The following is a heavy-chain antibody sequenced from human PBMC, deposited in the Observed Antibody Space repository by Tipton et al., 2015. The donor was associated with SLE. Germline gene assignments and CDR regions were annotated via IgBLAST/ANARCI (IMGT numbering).Heavy chain of an antibody. CDR2: ISTYNAKT. Sequence: QLVQSGAEVKKPGAAVKVSCKASGYSFTSYAISWVRQAPGQGLEWMGWISTYNAKTNYPQKLQGRVTMTTDTSTSTVYMELTSLRSDDTAVYYWARGDGGSYDYVWGYFYGMDGWGQGTSVTGSS. CDR1: GYSFTSYA. J-gene: IGHJ6*02. CDR3: ARGDGGSYDYVWGYFYGMDG. V-gene: IGHV1-18*01. D-gene: IGHD3-16*01.